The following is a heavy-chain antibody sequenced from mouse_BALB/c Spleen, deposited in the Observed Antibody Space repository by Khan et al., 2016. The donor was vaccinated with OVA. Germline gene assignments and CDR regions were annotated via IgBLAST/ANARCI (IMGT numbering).Heavy chain of an antibody. Sequence: QVQLKQSGAELARPGASLKLSCKASGYSFTDYYINWMRQRTGQGLEWMGEISPGSDKTYYNEKFKGQATLTVDKSSNTAYMQISSLTSQDSAVYFCTRECAAWFPYWGQGTLVTVSA. J-gene: IGHJ3*01. V-gene: IGHV1-77*01. CDR3: TRECAAWFPY. D-gene: IGHD6-1*01. CDR2: ISPGSDKT. CDR1: GYSFTDYY.